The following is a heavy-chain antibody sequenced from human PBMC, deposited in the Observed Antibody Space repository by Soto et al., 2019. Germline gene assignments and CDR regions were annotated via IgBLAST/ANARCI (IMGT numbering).Heavy chain of an antibody. CDR3: ARDSGP. CDR1: GFTFSSYG. CDR2: IWYDGNNK. J-gene: IGHJ5*02. V-gene: IGHV3-33*01. D-gene: IGHD6-25*01. Sequence: QVQLVESGGGVVQPGRSLRLSCAASGFTFSSYGMHWVRQAPGKGLEWVANIWYDGNNKYYADTVKGRSTISRDNSKNSLHLQMNSRRAVDAAEYYCARDSGPWGQGTLVTVSS.